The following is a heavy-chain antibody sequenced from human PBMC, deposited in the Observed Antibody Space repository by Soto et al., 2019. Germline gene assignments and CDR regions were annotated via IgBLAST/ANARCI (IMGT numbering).Heavy chain of an antibody. CDR2: ISSSGRTI. J-gene: IGHJ4*02. CDR1: GFTFSDYY. V-gene: IGHV3-11*01. CDR3: ARIYSRSSNLDY. Sequence: QVQLVESGGGLVKPGGSLRLSCAASGFTFSDYYMSWIREAPGKGLEWVSHISSSGRTIYYADSVKGRFTISRDNAKNSLYLQMNSLRAEDTAVYYCARIYSRSSNLDYWGQGTLVTVSS. D-gene: IGHD6-6*01.